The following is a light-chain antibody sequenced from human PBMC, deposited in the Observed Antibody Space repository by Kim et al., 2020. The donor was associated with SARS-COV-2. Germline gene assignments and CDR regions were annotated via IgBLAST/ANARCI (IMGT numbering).Light chain of an antibody. CDR2: DVF. Sequence: PGQSVAISCTGSSSDVAAHNYISWYQQHPGKAPTLIIHDVFKRPSGVPARFSGSKSGNTASLTFSGLQPEDEADYYCSSYGARGVFGGGTQLTVL. CDR3: SSYGARGV. J-gene: IGLJ2*01. V-gene: IGLV2-11*03. CDR1: SSDVAAHNY.